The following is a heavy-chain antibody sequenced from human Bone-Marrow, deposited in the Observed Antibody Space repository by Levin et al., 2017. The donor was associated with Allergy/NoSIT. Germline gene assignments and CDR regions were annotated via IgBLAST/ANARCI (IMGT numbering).Heavy chain of an antibody. J-gene: IGHJ3*02. CDR3: ATDIEKGAFDN. V-gene: IGHV3-15*01. CDR1: GLTFSNTW. CDR2: IKSKSAGGTT. Sequence: SCAASGLTFSNTWMNWVRQAPGKGLEWVGRIKSKSAGGTTDYAAPVKGRFTISRDDSKDTLYLQINSLKTEDTAVYYCATDIEKGAFDNWGQGTMVAVSS.